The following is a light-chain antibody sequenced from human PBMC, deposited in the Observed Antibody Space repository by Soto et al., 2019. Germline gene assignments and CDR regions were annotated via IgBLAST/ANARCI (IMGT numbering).Light chain of an antibody. CDR1: SSDIGGYNY. CDR3: SSYTSSNTLV. J-gene: IGLJ1*01. Sequence: QSVLTQPASVSGSPGQSITISCTGGSSDIGGYNYVSWFQQHPGKAPKLMIYEVTNRPSGVSNRFSGSKSGSTASLTISGLQAEDEADYYCSSYTSSNTLVFGNGTKVTVL. V-gene: IGLV2-14*01. CDR2: EVT.